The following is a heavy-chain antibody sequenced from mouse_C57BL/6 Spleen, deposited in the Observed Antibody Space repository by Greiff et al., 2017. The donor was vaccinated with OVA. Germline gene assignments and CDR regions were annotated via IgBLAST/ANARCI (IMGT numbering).Heavy chain of an antibody. CDR2: IYPGSGSP. V-gene: IGHV1-55*01. Sequence: QVQLQQPGAELVKPGASVKMSCKASGYTFTSYWITWVKQRPGQGLEWLGDIYPGSGSPNYNETFKSKATLTVDTSSSTAYMQLSSLPSEYSAVYYCARRSSGCSYGFDYWGQGTTLTVSS. J-gene: IGHJ2*01. D-gene: IGHD1-1*01. CDR3: ARRSSGCSYGFDY. CDR1: GYTFTSYW.